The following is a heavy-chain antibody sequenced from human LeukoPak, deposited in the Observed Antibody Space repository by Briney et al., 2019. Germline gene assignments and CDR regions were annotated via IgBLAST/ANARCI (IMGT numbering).Heavy chain of an antibody. V-gene: IGHV6-1*01. D-gene: IGHD2-15*01. Sequence: SQTLSLTCAISGDSVSSNSATWNWIRQSPSRGLEWLGRTYYRSKWYNDYAVSVKNRITINPDTSKNQFSLQLNSVTPEDTAIYYCARAGLLHFFRGFDPWGKATRLTVSS. J-gene: IGHJ5*02. CDR2: TYYRSKWYN. CDR1: GDSVSSNSAT. CDR3: ARAGLLHFFRGFDP.